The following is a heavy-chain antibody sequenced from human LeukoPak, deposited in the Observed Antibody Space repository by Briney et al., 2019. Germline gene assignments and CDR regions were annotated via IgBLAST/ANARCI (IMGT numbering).Heavy chain of an antibody. V-gene: IGHV1-2*02. CDR2: INPNSGGT. Sequence: GGSLRLSCAASGFTFSSYGMHWVRQAPGQGLEWMGWINPNSGGTNYAQKFQGRVTMTRDTSISTAYMELSRLRSDDTAVYYCARDSPFRPLTVPLLYYMDVWGKGTTVTVSS. CDR3: ARDSPFRPLTVPLLYYMDV. J-gene: IGHJ6*03. CDR1: GFTFSSYG. D-gene: IGHD3-10*01.